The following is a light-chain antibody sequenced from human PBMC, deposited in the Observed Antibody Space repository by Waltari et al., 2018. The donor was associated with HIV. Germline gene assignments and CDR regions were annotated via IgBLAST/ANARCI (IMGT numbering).Light chain of an antibody. CDR3: ASWDDSLQAVV. Sequence: QSVLTQPPSALGSPVQRLTISCSGSSSNSGSNAVNWYQHFPGTAPTLLIFGNDQRPSGVPARISGSKSGTSASLAISGLRSEDEGEYYCASWDDSLQAVVFGGGTKVTV. V-gene: IGLV1-44*01. J-gene: IGLJ2*01. CDR2: GND. CDR1: SSNSGSNA.